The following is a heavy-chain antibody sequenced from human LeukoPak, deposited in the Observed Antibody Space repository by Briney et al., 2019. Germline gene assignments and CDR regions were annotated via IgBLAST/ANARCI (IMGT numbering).Heavy chain of an antibody. J-gene: IGHJ4*02. CDR3: ARGSEASY. Sequence: GGSLRLSCAASGFTFSSYNMNWVRQAPGKGLEWVSSITSGSSYIYYADSVKGRFTISRDNAKNSLYLQMNSLRAEDTAVYYCARGSEASYWGQGTLVTVSS. CDR2: ITSGSSYI. CDR1: GFTFSSYN. V-gene: IGHV3-21*01.